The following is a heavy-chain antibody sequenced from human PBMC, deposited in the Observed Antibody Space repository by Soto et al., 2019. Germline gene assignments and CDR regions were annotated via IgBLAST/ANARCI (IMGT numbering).Heavy chain of an antibody. J-gene: IGHJ6*02. CDR1: GGSISSSSYY. CDR3: ARASITMVRGVVYYYYGRDV. CDR2: IYYSGST. V-gene: IGHV4-39*01. D-gene: IGHD3-10*01. Sequence: SETLSLTCAVSGGSISSSSYYWGWIRQPPGKGLEWIGSIYYSGSTYYNPSLKSRVTISVDTSKNQFSLKLSSVTAADTAVYYCARASITMVRGVVYYYYGRDVWGQGTTVTVSS.